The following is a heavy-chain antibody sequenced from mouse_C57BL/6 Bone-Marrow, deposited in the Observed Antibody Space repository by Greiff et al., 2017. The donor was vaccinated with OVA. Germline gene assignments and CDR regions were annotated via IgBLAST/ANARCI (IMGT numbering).Heavy chain of an antibody. Sequence: QVQLQQPGAELVMPGASVKLSCKASGYTFTSYWMHWVKQRPGQGLEWIGEIDTSDSYTNYNQKFKGKSTLTVDKSSSTAYMQLSSLTSEDSAVYYCARKEDDYDGYYFDYWGQGTTLTVSS. V-gene: IGHV1-69*01. CDR1: GYTFTSYW. CDR2: IDTSDSYT. D-gene: IGHD2-4*01. CDR3: ARKEDDYDGYYFDY. J-gene: IGHJ2*01.